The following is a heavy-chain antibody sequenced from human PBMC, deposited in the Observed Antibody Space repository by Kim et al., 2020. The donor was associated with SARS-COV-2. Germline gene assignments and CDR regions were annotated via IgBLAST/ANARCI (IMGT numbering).Heavy chain of an antibody. CDR3: ARGWQQLVEYNYYGMDV. J-gene: IGHJ6*02. V-gene: IGHV3-20*01. CDR2: INWNGGST. D-gene: IGHD6-13*01. CDR1: GFTFDDYG. Sequence: GGSLRLSCAASGFTFDDYGMSWVRQAPGKGLEWVSGINWNGGSTGYADSVKGRFTISRDNAKNSLYLQMNSLRAEDTALYHCARGWQQLVEYNYYGMDVWGQGTTVTVSS.